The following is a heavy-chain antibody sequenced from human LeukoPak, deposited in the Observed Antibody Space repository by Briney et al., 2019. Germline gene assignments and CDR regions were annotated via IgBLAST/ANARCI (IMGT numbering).Heavy chain of an antibody. D-gene: IGHD1-26*01. Sequence: GGSLRLSCAASGFTFTYAWMSWVRQAPGKGLEWVGRIKSETDGGTTAYGSPVKGRFTISRDGSKKTLFLQINTLKTEDTAIYYCTISGSHIDYWGQGTLVTVSS. CDR1: GFTFTYAW. CDR3: TISGSHIDY. V-gene: IGHV3-15*01. J-gene: IGHJ4*02. CDR2: IKSETDGGTT.